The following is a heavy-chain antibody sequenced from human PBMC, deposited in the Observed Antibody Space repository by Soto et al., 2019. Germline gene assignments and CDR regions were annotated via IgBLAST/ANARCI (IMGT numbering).Heavy chain of an antibody. CDR1: GYSFTSYW. Sequence: LGESLKISCKGSGYSFTSYWIGWLRQMPGKGLEWMGIIYPGDSDTRYSPSFQGQVTISADKSISTAYLQWSSLKASDTAMYYCASPKDHPPHDYYDSSGYYYEKAFDIWGQGTMVTVSS. V-gene: IGHV5-51*01. CDR2: IYPGDSDT. D-gene: IGHD3-22*01. J-gene: IGHJ3*02. CDR3: ASPKDHPPHDYYDSSGYYYEKAFDI.